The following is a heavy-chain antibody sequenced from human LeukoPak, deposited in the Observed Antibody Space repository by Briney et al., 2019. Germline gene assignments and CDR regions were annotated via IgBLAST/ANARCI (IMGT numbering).Heavy chain of an antibody. CDR3: ARVYSYGYDY. V-gene: IGHV3-30*02. J-gene: IGHJ4*02. CDR2: IRSDGINK. Sequence: GGSLRLSCAASGFTFSNYGMHWVRQAPGKGLEWVAFIRSDGINKYHADSVKGRFTISRDNAKNSLYLQMNSLRAEDTAVYYCARVYSYGYDYWGQGTLVTVSS. D-gene: IGHD5-18*01. CDR1: GFTFSNYG.